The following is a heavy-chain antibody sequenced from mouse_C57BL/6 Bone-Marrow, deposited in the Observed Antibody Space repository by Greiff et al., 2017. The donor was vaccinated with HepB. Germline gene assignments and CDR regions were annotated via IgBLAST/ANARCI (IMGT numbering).Heavy chain of an antibody. CDR3: AKNPWYLCYAMDY. D-gene: IGHD5-1*01. V-gene: IGHV2-5*01. CDR1: GFSLTSYG. Sequence: VQRVESGPGLVQPSQSLSITCTVSGFSLTSYGVHWVRQSPGKGLEWLGVIWRGGSTDYNAAFMSRLSITKDNSKSQVFFKMNSLQADDTAIYYCAKNPWYLCYAMDYWGQGTSVTVSS. CDR2: IWRGGST. J-gene: IGHJ4*01.